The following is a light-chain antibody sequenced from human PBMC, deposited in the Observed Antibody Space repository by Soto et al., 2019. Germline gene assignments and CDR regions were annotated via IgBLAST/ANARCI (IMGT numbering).Light chain of an antibody. V-gene: IGLV1-44*01. CDR2: TNN. Sequence: QSVLTQPPSASGTPGQRVTISCSGSISNIGGNTVNWYQQLPGTAPKLLMYTNNQRPSGVPDRFSGSKSGTSASLAISGLQSEDEADYYCAALDDSLNGVVFGGGTKLT. CDR3: AALDDSLNGVV. CDR1: ISNIGGNT. J-gene: IGLJ2*01.